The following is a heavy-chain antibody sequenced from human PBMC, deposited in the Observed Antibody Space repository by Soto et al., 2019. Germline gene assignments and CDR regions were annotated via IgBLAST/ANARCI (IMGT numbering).Heavy chain of an antibody. CDR1: GFTFNSYW. CDR2: INGDGSSA. CDR3: TRDVGWLQRYDRFDM. Sequence: EVQLVESGGGLVQPGGSLRLSCAASGFTFNSYWMHWVRQAPGKGLVWVSRINGDGSSADYADSVKGRFTVSRDNAKNPQKLRMNGLSAADKDGYFCTRDVGWLQRYDRFDMWGQGTVVTVSS. D-gene: IGHD3-9*01. V-gene: IGHV3-74*01. J-gene: IGHJ3*02.